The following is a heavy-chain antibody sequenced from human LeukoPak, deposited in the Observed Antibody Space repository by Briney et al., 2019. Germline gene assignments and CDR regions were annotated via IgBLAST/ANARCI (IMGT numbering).Heavy chain of an antibody. CDR1: GYTFAGYY. V-gene: IGHV1-2*02. D-gene: IGHD2-2*01. J-gene: IGHJ5*02. CDR3: ARVVPAARAFDP. Sequence: GASVKVSCKASGYTFAGYYMHWVRQAPGQGLEWMGWINPNSGGTNYAQKFQGRVTMTRDTSISTAYMELSRLRSDDTAVYYCARVVPAARAFDPWGQGTLVTVSS. CDR2: INPNSGGT.